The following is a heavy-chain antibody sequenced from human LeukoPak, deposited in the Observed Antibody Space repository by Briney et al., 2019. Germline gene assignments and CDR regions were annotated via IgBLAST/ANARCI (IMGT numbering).Heavy chain of an antibody. CDR3: ARDELQSIVVVVAAICPLDY. Sequence: GASVKVSCKASGYTFTSYGISWVRQAPGQGLEWMGWISAYNGNTNYAQKLQGRVTVTTDTSTSTAYMELRSLRSDDTAVYYCARDELQSIVVVVAAICPLDYWGQGTLVTVSS. J-gene: IGHJ4*02. D-gene: IGHD2-15*01. CDR2: ISAYNGNT. V-gene: IGHV1-18*01. CDR1: GYTFTSYG.